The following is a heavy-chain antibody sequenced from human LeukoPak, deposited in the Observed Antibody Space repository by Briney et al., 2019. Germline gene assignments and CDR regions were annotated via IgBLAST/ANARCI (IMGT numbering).Heavy chain of an antibody. Sequence: GGSLRLSCAASGFTFSSYWMHWVRQAPGKGLVWVSRINPDGGSANYADSVKGRFTISRDNAKSTLYLQMNSLRAEDTAVYYCARDPSADNNWFDPWGQGTLVTVSS. D-gene: IGHD6-19*01. CDR1: GFTFSSYW. CDR2: INPDGGSA. V-gene: IGHV3-74*01. CDR3: ARDPSADNNWFDP. J-gene: IGHJ5*02.